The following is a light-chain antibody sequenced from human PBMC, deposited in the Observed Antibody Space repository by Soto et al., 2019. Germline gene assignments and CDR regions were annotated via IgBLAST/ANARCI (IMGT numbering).Light chain of an antibody. V-gene: IGKV3-15*01. CDR3: QQYNNWPRT. CDR2: GAS. J-gene: IGKJ2*01. CDR1: QSVSSSY. Sequence: EFVLTQSPGTLSLSPGERATLSCRASQSVSSSYLAWYQQKPGQAPRILIYGASTRATGIPARFSGSGSGTEFTLTIGSLQSEDFAVYYCQQYNNWPRTFGQGTKLEIK.